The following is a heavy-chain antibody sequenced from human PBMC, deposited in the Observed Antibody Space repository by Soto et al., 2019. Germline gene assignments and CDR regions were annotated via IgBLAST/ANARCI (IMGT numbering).Heavy chain of an antibody. CDR2: IYYSGST. CDR3: ASGGGGYSLYNWFDP. J-gene: IGHJ5*02. CDR1: GGSISSGGYY. D-gene: IGHD3-22*01. Sequence: NPSETLSLTCTVSGGSISSGGYYWSWIRQHPGKGLEWIGYIYYSGSTYYNPSLKSRVTISVDTSKNQFSLKLSSVTAADTAVYYCASGGGGYSLYNWFDPWGQGTLVTVSS. V-gene: IGHV4-31*03.